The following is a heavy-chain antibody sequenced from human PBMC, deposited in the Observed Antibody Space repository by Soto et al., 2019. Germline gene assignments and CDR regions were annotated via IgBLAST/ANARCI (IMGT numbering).Heavy chain of an antibody. Sequence: SETLSLTCSVSGGSISDYYWSWFRLPPEKGLEWIGYFFNSGSTSYNPSLKSRLTISVDTSKNQIFLQLNSVTAADTAVYFCARGGTVGGAFDIWGQGTMVTVSS. V-gene: IGHV4-59*01. CDR1: GGSISDYY. J-gene: IGHJ3*02. CDR3: ARGGTVGGAFDI. CDR2: FFNSGST. D-gene: IGHD4-17*01.